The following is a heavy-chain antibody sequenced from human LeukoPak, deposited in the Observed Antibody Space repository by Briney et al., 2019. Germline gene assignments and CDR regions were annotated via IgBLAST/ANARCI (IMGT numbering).Heavy chain of an antibody. CDR2: INQHGSEK. J-gene: IGHJ3*02. Sequence: GGSLRLSCTASGFTFRSYWMSWVRQAPGKGLEWVANINQHGSEKYYVDSVKGRLTISRDNAKNSLFLQLNSLRAEDTAVYYCARNVDAFDIRGQGTMVTVSS. CDR1: GFTFRSYW. V-gene: IGHV3-7*01. CDR3: ARNVDAFDI.